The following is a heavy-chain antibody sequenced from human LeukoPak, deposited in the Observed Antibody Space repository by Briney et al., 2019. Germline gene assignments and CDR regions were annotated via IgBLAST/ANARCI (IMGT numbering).Heavy chain of an antibody. V-gene: IGHV1-69*13. J-gene: IGHJ6*02. CDR2: IIPIFGTA. D-gene: IGHD3-3*01. CDR1: GGTFISYA. Sequence: GASVKVSCKASGGTFISYAISWVRQAPGQGLEWMGGIIPIFGTANYAQKFQGRVTITADESTSTAYMELSSLRSEDTAVYYCASRAFWSGYPPYYYYGMDVWGQGTTVTVSS. CDR3: ASRAFWSGYPPYYYYGMDV.